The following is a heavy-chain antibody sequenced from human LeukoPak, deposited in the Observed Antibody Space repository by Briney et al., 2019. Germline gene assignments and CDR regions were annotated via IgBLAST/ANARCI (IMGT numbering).Heavy chain of an antibody. CDR1: GFTFSSYG. Sequence: GGSLRLSCAASGFTFSSYGMHWVRQAPGKGLEWVAVISYDGSNKYYADSVKGRFTISRDNSKNTLYLQMNSLRAEDTAVYYCAKDIYYDSSGYYPPPDYWGQGTLVTVSS. D-gene: IGHD3-22*01. CDR3: AKDIYYDSSGYYPPPDY. V-gene: IGHV3-30*18. J-gene: IGHJ4*02. CDR2: ISYDGSNK.